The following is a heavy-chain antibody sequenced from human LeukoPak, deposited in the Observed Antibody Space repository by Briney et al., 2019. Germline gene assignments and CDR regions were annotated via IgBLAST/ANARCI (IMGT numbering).Heavy chain of an antibody. D-gene: IGHD5-12*01. V-gene: IGHV4-34*01. CDR3: ARVPPQYSGYDNDAFDI. Sequence: SETLSLTCAVYGGSFSGYYWSWIRQPPGKGLEWIGEINHSGSTNYNPSLKSRVTISVDTSKNQFSLKLSSVTAADTAVYYCARVPPQYSGYDNDAFDIWGQGTIVTVSS. CDR2: INHSGST. J-gene: IGHJ3*02. CDR1: GGSFSGYY.